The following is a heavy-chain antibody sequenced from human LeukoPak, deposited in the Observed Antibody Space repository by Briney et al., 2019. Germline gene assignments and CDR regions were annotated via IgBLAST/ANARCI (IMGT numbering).Heavy chain of an antibody. CDR2: IKQDGSEK. CDR3: AKLTQLVRSNWFDP. D-gene: IGHD6-13*01. V-gene: IGHV3-7*01. CDR1: GFTFSSYW. Sequence: GGSLRLSCAASGFTFSSYWMSWVRQAPGKGLEWVANIKQDGSEKYYVDSVKGRFTISRDNAKNSLYLQMNSLRAEDTAVYYCAKLTQLVRSNWFDPWGQGTLVTVSS. J-gene: IGHJ5*02.